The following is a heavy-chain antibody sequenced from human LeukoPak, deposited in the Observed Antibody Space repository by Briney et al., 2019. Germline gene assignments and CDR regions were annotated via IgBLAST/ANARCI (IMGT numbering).Heavy chain of an antibody. CDR3: ARGLMGATVIYYYYYMDV. CDR1: GGSFSGYY. D-gene: IGHD1-26*01. CDR2: INHSGST. V-gene: IGHV4-34*01. Sequence: SETLSLTCAVYGGSFSGYYWSWIRQPPGKGLEGSGEINHSGSTNYNPSLKGRVTISVDTSKNQFSLKLSSVTAADTAVYYCARGLMGATVIYYYYYMDVWGKGTTVTVSS. J-gene: IGHJ6*03.